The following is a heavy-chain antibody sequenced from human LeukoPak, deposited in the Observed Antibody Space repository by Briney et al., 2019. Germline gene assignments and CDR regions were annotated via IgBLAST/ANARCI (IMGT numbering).Heavy chain of an antibody. CDR3: AKAVGATQRGYFDY. D-gene: IGHD1-26*01. Sequence: PGGSLRLSCAASGFTFSSYWMSWVRQAPGKGLEWVAVMSYDGTNKYYADSVRGRFTVSRDNSKNTLFLQMNSLRPEDTALYYCAKAVGATQRGYFDYWGQGTLVTVSS. CDR2: MSYDGTNK. CDR1: GFTFSSYW. V-gene: IGHV3-30*18. J-gene: IGHJ4*02.